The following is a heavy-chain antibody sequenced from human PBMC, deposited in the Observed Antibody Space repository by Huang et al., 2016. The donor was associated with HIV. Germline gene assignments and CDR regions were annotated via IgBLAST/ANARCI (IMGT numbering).Heavy chain of an antibody. J-gene: IGHJ4*02. CDR3: ARQVDGFRSHFDF. Sequence: EVLLVQSGAELKEPGESLKISCKASGYGFSSDWIGWVRQKPGKGLEWRGIIYPSDAETKYSPSFDGQVTISADKSTRTAYLQWESLKAPDTAIYFCARQVDGFRSHFDFWGQGTLVSVSS. V-gene: IGHV5-51*01. CDR2: IYPSDAET. CDR1: GYGFSSDW. D-gene: IGHD5-18*01.